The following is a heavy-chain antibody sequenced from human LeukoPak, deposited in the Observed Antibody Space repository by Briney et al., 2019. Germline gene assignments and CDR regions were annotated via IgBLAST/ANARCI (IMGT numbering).Heavy chain of an antibody. J-gene: IGHJ6*03. V-gene: IGHV1-18*01. CDR1: GYTLSKYG. CDR3: ARDSGHMDV. Sequence: GASVKVSCKASGYTLSKYGISWVRQAPGQGLEWMGWISAYNGNTNYGNTNYAQKFQGRVTMTTDTSTRTDYIELRSLRSDDTGGYYCARDSGHMDVWGKGTTVTVSS. CDR2: ISAYNGNTNYGNT.